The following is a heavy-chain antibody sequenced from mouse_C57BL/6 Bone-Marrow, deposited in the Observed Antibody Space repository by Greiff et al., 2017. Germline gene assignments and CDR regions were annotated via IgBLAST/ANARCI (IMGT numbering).Heavy chain of an antibody. D-gene: IGHD4-1*01. J-gene: IGHJ1*03. CDR2: ISSGSSTI. CDR1: GFTFSDYG. Sequence: EVMLVESGGGLVKPGGSLKLSCAASGFTFSDYGMHWVRQAPEKGLEWVAYISSGSSTIYYADTVKGRFTISRDNAKHTLFLQMTSLRSEDTAMYYCAKTGGYFDVWGTGTTVTVSS. CDR3: AKTGGYFDV. V-gene: IGHV5-17*01.